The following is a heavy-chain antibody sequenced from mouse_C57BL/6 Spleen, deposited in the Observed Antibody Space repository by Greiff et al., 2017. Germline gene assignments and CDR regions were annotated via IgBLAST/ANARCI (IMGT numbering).Heavy chain of an antibody. J-gene: IGHJ1*03. V-gene: IGHV10-3*01. D-gene: IGHD2-5*01. CDR3: VRTYSNEYCDV. CDR2: IRSKSSTYAT. CDR1: GFTFNTYA. Sequence: EVQRVESGGGLVQPKGSLKLSCAASGFTFNTYAMHWVRQAPGKGLEWVACIRSKSSTYATYYAESVKDRFTISRDDSQSMLYLQLNSLKTDDKAMAYSVRTYSNEYCDVWGTGTTVTVAS.